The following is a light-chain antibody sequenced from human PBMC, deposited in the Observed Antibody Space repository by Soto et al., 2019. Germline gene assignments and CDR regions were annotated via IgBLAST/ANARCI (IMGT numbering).Light chain of an antibody. CDR1: SSDVGRYNL. V-gene: IGLV2-23*02. Sequence: QSALTQPASVSGSPGQSITISCAGTSSDVGRYNLVSWYQHHPGTAPKLMSYEVSKRPSGVSDRFSGSKSGNTASLTISGLQAEDEADYYCCSYAGTSTYVLFGGGTKLTVL. J-gene: IGLJ3*02. CDR2: EVS. CDR3: CSYAGTSTYVL.